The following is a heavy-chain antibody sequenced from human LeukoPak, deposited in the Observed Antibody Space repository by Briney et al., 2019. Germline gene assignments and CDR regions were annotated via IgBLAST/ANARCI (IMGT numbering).Heavy chain of an antibody. J-gene: IGHJ6*03. V-gene: IGHV3-21*01. CDR2: ISSSSSYI. Sequence: PGGSLRLSCAASGFTFSSYSMNWVRQAPGKGLEWVSSISSSSSYIYYADSVKGRFTISRDNAKNSLYLQMNSLRAEDTAVYYCARIAARSKTYYYYYYMDVWGKGTTVTVSS. CDR3: ARIAARSKTYYYYYYMDV. D-gene: IGHD6-6*01. CDR1: GFTFSSYS.